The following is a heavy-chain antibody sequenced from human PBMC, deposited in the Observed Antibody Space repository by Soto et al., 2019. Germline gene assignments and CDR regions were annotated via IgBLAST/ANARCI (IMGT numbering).Heavy chain of an antibody. Sequence: EVQLVEAGGGLVQPGGSLRLSCAASGITFMNYWMTWVRQAPGKGLEWVANLNQDGSEKHYVDSVKGRFTISRDNAKNSLYLQMNRLRAEDTAVYYCARREIVVGADWFDPWGQGTLVTVST. CDR2: LNQDGSEK. V-gene: IGHV3-7*01. J-gene: IGHJ5*02. CDR1: GITFMNYW. CDR3: ARREIVVGADWFDP. D-gene: IGHD2-2*01.